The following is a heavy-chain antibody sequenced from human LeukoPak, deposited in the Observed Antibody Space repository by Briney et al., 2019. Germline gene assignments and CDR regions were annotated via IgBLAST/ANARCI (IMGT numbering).Heavy chain of an antibody. CDR1: GYSFNSYW. CDR2: IYPGDYDT. D-gene: IGHD2-15*01. CDR3: ARAYYCGGGSCKLEY. V-gene: IGHV5-51*01. J-gene: IGHJ4*02. Sequence: GESLKISCQGSGYSFNSYWIAWVRPMPGKGLGWMGIIYPGDYDTRYSPSFRGQITIPADKSINTAYLRWSSLKASDTAMYYCARAYYCGGGSCKLEYWGQGTLVTVSS.